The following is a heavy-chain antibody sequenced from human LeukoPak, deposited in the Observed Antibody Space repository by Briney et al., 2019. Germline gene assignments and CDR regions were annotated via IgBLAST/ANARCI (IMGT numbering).Heavy chain of an antibody. V-gene: IGHV3-30*03. D-gene: IGHD3-3*01. CDR3: AREPTYYDFWTYYYGMDV. CDR1: GFTFNTYS. J-gene: IGHJ6*02. Sequence: GGSLRLSCGASGFTFNTYSMHWVRQAPGKGLEWVAVISYDGSNKYYADSVKGRFTISRDNSKNTLYLQMNSLRAEDTAVYYCAREPTYYDFWTYYYGMDVWGQGTTVTVSS. CDR2: ISYDGSNK.